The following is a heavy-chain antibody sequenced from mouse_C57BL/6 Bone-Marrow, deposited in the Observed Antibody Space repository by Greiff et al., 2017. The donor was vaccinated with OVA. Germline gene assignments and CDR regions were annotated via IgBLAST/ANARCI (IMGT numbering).Heavy chain of an antibody. D-gene: IGHD4-1*01. CDR1: GYSITSDY. V-gene: IGHV3-8*01. CDR3: ARYPNGAYWYFDV. Sequence: EVQLQESGPGLAKPSQTLSLTCSVTGYSITSDYWNWIRKFPGNKLEYMGYISYSGSTYYTPSLKSRISITRDTSKNQYYLQLKSVTTEDTATYYCARYPNGAYWYFDVWGTGTTVTVSS. CDR2: ISYSGST. J-gene: IGHJ1*03.